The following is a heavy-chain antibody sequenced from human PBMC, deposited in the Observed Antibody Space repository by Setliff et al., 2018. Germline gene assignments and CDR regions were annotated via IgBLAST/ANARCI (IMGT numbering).Heavy chain of an antibody. V-gene: IGHV4-4*08. J-gene: IGHJ5*02. CDR2: IFHGESI. CDR3: ARDVWGAGTGWFDP. CDR1: GGSMTYYY. Sequence: SETLSLTCTVSGGSMTYYYWSWVRQPPGKGLEWIGNIFHGESISYNPSLKSRVTISVDTSKNQVSLKVRSVTAADTAVYYCARDVWGAGTGWFDPWGLGILVTVSS. D-gene: IGHD1-1*01.